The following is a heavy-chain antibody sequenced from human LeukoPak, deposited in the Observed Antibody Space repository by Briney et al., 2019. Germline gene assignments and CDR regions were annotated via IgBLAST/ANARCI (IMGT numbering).Heavy chain of an antibody. CDR3: ARPVAYCGGDCYLDY. CDR1: DGSFSGYY. CDR2: INHSGST. Sequence: SETLSLTCAVYDGSFSGYYWSWIRQPPGKGLEWIGEINHSGSTNYNPSLKSRVTISVDTSKNQFSLKLSSVTAADTAVYYCARPVAYCGGDCYLDYWGQGTLVTVSS. D-gene: IGHD2-21*02. J-gene: IGHJ4*02. V-gene: IGHV4-34*01.